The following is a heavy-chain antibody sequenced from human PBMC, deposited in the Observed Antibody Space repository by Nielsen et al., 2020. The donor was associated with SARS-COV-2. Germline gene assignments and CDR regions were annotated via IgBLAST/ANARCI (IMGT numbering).Heavy chain of an antibody. CDR2: IKAGNGNT. J-gene: IGHJ3*02. D-gene: IGHD3-3*01. Sequence: WVRQAPGQGLEWMGWIKAGNGNTKYSQKFQGRVTITRDTSESTDYMEQSSLRSEDTAVYYCARGGTIFGVVTSRGAFDIWGQGTMVTVSS. V-gene: IGHV1-3*01. CDR3: ARGGTIFGVVTSRGAFDI.